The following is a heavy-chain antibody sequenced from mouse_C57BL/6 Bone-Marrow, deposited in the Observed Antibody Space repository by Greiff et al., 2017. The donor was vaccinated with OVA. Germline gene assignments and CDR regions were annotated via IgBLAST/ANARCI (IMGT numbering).Heavy chain of an antibody. D-gene: IGHD2-5*01. Sequence: QVQLKESGAELMKPGASVKLSCKATGYTFTGYWIEWVKQRPGHGLEWIGEILPGSGSTNYNEKFKGKATFTADTSSNTAYMQLSSLTTEDSAIYYCASPYYSKSFAYWGQGTLVTVSA. V-gene: IGHV1-9*01. J-gene: IGHJ3*01. CDR1: GYTFTGYW. CDR3: ASPYYSKSFAY. CDR2: ILPGSGST.